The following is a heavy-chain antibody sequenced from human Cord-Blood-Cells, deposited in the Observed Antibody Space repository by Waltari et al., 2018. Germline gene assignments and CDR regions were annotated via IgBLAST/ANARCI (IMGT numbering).Heavy chain of an antibody. J-gene: IGHJ4*02. CDR1: GFTFGDYA. Sequence: EVQLVESGGGLVQPGRSLRLSCTASGFTFGDYAMSWVRQASGKGLEWVGFIRSKAYGGTTEYAASVKGRFTISRDDSKSIAYLQMNSLKTEDTAVYYCTTIYEYSSSSAYDYWGQGTLVTVSS. CDR2: IRSKAYGGTT. CDR3: TTIYEYSSSSAYDY. V-gene: IGHV3-49*04. D-gene: IGHD6-6*01.